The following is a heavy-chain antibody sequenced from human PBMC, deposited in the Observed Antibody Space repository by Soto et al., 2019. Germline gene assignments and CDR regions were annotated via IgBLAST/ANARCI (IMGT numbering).Heavy chain of an antibody. CDR2: IYPGDSDT. V-gene: IGHV5-51*01. J-gene: IGHJ4*02. CDR3: GRLRQLVDGGYLAY. CDR1: GYSFTNYW. Sequence: GESLKISRKGDGYSFTNYWIGWVRQMPGKGLEWMGIIYPGDSDTRYSPSFQGQVTISADKSISTAYLQWSSLKASDTAMHYCGRLRQLVDGGYLAYWGQGTLVTVSS. D-gene: IGHD6-6*01.